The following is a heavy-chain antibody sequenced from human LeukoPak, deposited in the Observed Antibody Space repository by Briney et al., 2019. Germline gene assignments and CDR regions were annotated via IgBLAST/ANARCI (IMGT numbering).Heavy chain of an antibody. Sequence: GGSLRLSCVASGFTFRNYAMSWVRQAPGKGLEWVSGITGSGDTTFYADSVKGRFTISRDNSRSTLSLQMDSLTAEDTATYHCAKDYPTAPSVTAPLFDSWGQGTLVTVSS. CDR3: AKDYPTAPSVTAPLFDS. V-gene: IGHV3-23*01. J-gene: IGHJ4*02. CDR2: ITGSGDTT. D-gene: IGHD2-21*02. CDR1: GFTFRNYA.